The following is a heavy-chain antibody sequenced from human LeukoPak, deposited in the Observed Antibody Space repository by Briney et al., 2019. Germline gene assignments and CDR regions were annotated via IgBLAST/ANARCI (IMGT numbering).Heavy chain of an antibody. CDR3: ARGRKYYYDSSGYKIKLYYFDY. J-gene: IGHJ4*02. CDR1: GYSISSGYY. CDR2: IYHSGST. Sequence: PSETLSLTCTVSGYSISSGYYWGWIRQPPGKGLEWIGSIYHSGSTYYNPSLKSRVTISVDTSKNQFSLKLSSVTAADTAVYYCARGRKYYYDSSGYKIKLYYFDYWGQGTLVTVSS. V-gene: IGHV4-38-2*02. D-gene: IGHD3-22*01.